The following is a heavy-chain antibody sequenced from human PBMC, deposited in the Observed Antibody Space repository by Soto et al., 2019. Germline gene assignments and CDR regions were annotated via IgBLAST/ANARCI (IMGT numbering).Heavy chain of an antibody. Sequence: ASVKVSCKASGYTFTTYYIHWVRQAPGQGLEWMGMINPSSGGTHYAQKFQGRVTMTRDTSTSTVYMELSSLTSDDTAVFYCAKVSALSSSWFLAERCFDPWGQGTLVTVSS. CDR2: INPSSGGT. CDR3: AKVSALSSSWFLAERCFDP. J-gene: IGHJ5*01. V-gene: IGHV1-46*01. CDR1: GYTFTTYY. D-gene: IGHD6-13*01.